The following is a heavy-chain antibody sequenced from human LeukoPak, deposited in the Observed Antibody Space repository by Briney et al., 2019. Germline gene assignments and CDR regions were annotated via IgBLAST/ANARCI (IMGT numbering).Heavy chain of an antibody. D-gene: IGHD3-22*01. CDR2: IYYSGST. CDR3: ASRYYYDSSGYFLY. J-gene: IGHJ4*02. CDR1: GNSIRSSSYY. Sequence: SETLSLTCTVSGNSIRSSSYYWGWICQPPGKGLEWIGYIYYSGSTYYSSSLKSRVTISVDTSKNQFSLKLNSVTAADTAVYYCASRYYYDSSGYFLYWGQGTLVTVSS. V-gene: IGHV4-39*01.